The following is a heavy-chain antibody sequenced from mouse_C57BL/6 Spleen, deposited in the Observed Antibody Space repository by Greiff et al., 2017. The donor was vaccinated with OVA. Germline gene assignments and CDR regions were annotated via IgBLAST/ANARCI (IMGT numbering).Heavy chain of an antibody. J-gene: IGHJ4*01. CDR3: ARITTVVATDAMDY. CDR1: GYTFTSYW. V-gene: IGHV1-61*01. CDR2: IYPSDSET. D-gene: IGHD1-1*01. Sequence: QVQLQQPGAELVRPGSSVKLSCKASGYTFTSYWMDWVKQRPGQGLEWIGNIYPSDSETHYNQKFKDKATLTVDKSSSTAYMQLSSLTSEDSAVYYSARITTVVATDAMDYWGQGTSVTVSS.